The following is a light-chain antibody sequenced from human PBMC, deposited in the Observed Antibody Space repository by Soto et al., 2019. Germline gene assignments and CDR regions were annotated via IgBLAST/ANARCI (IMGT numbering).Light chain of an antibody. CDR3: QQYGSSPST. CDR1: QSGNSNY. Sequence: EIVLTQSPGTLSLSPGARAALSCRTSQSGNSNYSAWYQQKRGQPPRLLVSGATSRATGIPDRFSGSGSGTDFILTITRLEPADLAVYYCQQYGSSPSTFGQGPKVDIK. CDR2: GAT. J-gene: IGKJ1*01. V-gene: IGKV3-20*01.